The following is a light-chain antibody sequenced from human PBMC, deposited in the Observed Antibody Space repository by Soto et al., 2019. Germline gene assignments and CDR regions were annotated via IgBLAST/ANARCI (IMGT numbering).Light chain of an antibody. Sequence: DIQMTQSPSTLSASVGDRVTITCRASRSITNRLAWYQQKPGRAPKVLIYDASNLESGVPSRFSGSGSGTEFILTISSLQPDDFATYWCQHYGGMWTFGQGTKVEIK. J-gene: IGKJ1*01. CDR1: RSITNR. V-gene: IGKV1-5*01. CDR2: DAS. CDR3: QHYGGMWT.